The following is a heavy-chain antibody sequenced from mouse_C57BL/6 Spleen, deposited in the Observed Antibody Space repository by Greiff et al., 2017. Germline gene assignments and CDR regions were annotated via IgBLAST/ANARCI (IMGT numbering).Heavy chain of an antibody. Sequence: EVKVEESGPGLVKPSQSLSLTCSVTGYSITSGYYWNWIRQFPGNKLEWMGYISYDGSNNYNPSFKNRISITRDPSKNQFFLKLNSVTTEDTASYYCARYGNLYYAMDYWGQGTSVTVSS. CDR2: ISYDGSN. D-gene: IGHD2-1*01. CDR3: ARYGNLYYAMDY. J-gene: IGHJ4*01. CDR1: GYSITSGYY. V-gene: IGHV3-6*01.